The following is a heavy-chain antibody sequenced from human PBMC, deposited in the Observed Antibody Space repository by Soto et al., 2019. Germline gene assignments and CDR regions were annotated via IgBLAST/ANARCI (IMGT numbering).Heavy chain of an antibody. Sequence: EVQLLESGGGLVQPGGSLRLSCAASGFTFSSYDMSWVPQAPGKGLEWVSTICGSGDSTYYADSVKGRFTISRDNSKNTLYLEMNSLRAEDTAVYYCAKDRRDYGDYYYGIDVWGQGTTVTVSS. D-gene: IGHD4-17*01. CDR3: AKDRRDYGDYYYGIDV. J-gene: IGHJ6*02. CDR1: GFTFSSYD. CDR2: ICGSGDST. V-gene: IGHV3-23*01.